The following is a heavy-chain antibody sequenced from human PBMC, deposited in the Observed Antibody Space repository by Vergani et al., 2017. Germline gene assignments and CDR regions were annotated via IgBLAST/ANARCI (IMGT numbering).Heavy chain of an antibody. CDR1: GFTFSSYW. CDR2: IKQDGSEK. J-gene: IGHJ4*02. CDR3: AKDVLGTTDY. D-gene: IGHD1-1*01. V-gene: IGHV3-7*01. Sequence: EVQLVESGGGLVQPGGSLRLSCAASGFTFSSYWMSWVRQAPGKGLEWVANIKQDGSEKYYADSVKGRFTISRDNSKNTLYLQMNSLRAEDTAVYYCAKDVLGTTDYWGQGTLVTVSS.